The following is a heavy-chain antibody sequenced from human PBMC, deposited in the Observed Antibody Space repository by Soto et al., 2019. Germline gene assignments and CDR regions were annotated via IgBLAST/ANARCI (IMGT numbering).Heavy chain of an antibody. V-gene: IGHV3-23*01. CDR2: ISGSSDST. Sequence: ESGGGLVQPGGSLRLSCAASGFTSSSYAMRWVRQAPGKGLEWVSSISGSSDSTYYADSVKGRFTISRDNSKNTLYLQMNSLRAADTAVYYCARRGSGNYYDDWGQGTLVTVSS. CDR1: GFTSSSYA. D-gene: IGHD1-26*01. J-gene: IGHJ4*02. CDR3: ARRGSGNYYDD.